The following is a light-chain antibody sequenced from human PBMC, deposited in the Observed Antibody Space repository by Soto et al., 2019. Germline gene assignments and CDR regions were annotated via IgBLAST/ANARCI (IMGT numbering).Light chain of an antibody. J-gene: IGKJ1*01. CDR3: QQSYTTPRT. CDR2: AAS. V-gene: IGKV1-39*01. Sequence: DIQMTQSLSSLSASVGDRVTITCRASQSISNYLNWYQQKPGKAPKLLIYAASSLQSGVPSRFSGSGSGTDFTLTIVSLQPEDFASYYCQQSYTTPRTFGQGTKVEIK. CDR1: QSISNY.